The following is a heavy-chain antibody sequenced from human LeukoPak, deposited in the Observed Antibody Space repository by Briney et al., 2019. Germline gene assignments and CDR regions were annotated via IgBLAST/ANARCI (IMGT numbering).Heavy chain of an antibody. J-gene: IGHJ4*02. D-gene: IGHD2-15*01. CDR1: GFTFSSYG. V-gene: IGHV3-30*18. CDR2: ISYDGSNK. CDR3: AKADIVVVVAATLDY. Sequence: GGSLRLSCAASGFTFSSYGMHWVRQAPGKGLEWVAVISYDGSNKYYADSVKGRFTISRDNSKNTLYLQMNSLRAEDTAVYYCAKADIVVVVAATLDYWGQGTLVTVSS.